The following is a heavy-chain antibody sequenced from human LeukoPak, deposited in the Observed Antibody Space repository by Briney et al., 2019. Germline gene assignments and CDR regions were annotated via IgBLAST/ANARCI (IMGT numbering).Heavy chain of an antibody. CDR2: INHSGST. CDR3: ARRDLYYYDSSGYSLFDY. D-gene: IGHD3-22*01. CDR1: GGSFSGYY. J-gene: IGHJ4*02. Sequence: SETLSLTCAVYGGSFSGYYWSWIRQPPGKGLEWIGEINHSGSTNYNPSLKSRVTISVDTSKNQSSLKLSSVTAADTAVYYCARRDLYYYDSSGYSLFDYWGQGTLVTVSS. V-gene: IGHV4-34*01.